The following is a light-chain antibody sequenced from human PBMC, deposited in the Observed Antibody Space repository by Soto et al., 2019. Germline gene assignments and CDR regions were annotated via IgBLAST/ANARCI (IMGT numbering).Light chain of an antibody. CDR2: DAS. CDR3: QQYDNLLPIT. J-gene: IGKJ5*01. CDR1: QDIDKN. Sequence: IQLTHSPSSLSASVGDRVTITCQASQDIDKNLNWYQQKPGKAPKLLIYDASSLQTGVPSRFSGSGSATDFTFTISSLQPEDIATYYCQQYDNLLPITFGQGTRLEIK. V-gene: IGKV1-33*01.